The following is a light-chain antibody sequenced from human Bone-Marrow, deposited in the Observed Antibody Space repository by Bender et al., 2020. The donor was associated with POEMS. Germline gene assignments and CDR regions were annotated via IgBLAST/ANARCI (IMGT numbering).Light chain of an antibody. CDR2: DVT. Sequence: QSALTQPASVSGSPGQSITFSCTGTSSDIGGYNLVSWYQQYPGKAPKVLIYDVTKRPSGVPDRFSGFKAGNTASLTVSGLQAEDEADYYCCSYADIDTLLFGGGTKLTVL. CDR3: CSYADIDTLL. J-gene: IGLJ2*01. V-gene: IGLV2-11*01. CDR1: SSDIGGYNL.